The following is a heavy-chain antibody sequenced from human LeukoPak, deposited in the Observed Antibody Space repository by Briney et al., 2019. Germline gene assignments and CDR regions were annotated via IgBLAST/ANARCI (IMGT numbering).Heavy chain of an antibody. CDR2: IYYSGST. J-gene: IGHJ4*02. V-gene: IGHV4-59*01. CDR1: GGSISSYY. D-gene: IGHD1-26*01. CDR3: ARDTESGSYSY. Sequence: PLETLSLTCTVSGGSISSYYWSWIRQPPGKGLEWIGYIYYSGSTNYNPSLKSRVTISVDTSKNQFSLKLSSVTAADTAVYYCARDTESGSYSYWGQGTLVTVSS.